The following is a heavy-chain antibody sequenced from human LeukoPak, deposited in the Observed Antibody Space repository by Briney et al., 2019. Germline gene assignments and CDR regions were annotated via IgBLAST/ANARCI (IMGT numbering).Heavy chain of an antibody. Sequence: RSGGSLRLSCIMSGFTFSHYAMHWVRQAPGKGLVWVAVVWFDGSNKYYADSVKGRFTISRDNSRNTLYLQMNSLRAEDTAVYYCASDLRLGVTNKYYFDYWGQGTLVTVSS. D-gene: IGHD1-26*01. V-gene: IGHV3-33*01. CDR2: VWFDGSNK. CDR3: ASDLRLGVTNKYYFDY. J-gene: IGHJ4*02. CDR1: GFTFSHYA.